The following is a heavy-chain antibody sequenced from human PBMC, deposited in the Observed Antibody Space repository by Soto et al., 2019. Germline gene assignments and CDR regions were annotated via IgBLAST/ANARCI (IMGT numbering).Heavy chain of an antibody. CDR1: GGSISSGGYY. D-gene: IGHD3-3*01. Sequence: QVQLQESGPGLVKPSQTLSLTCTVSGGSISSGGYYWSWIRQHPGKGLEWIGYIYYSGSTYYNPSLKSRVTISVDTSKNQFSLKLSSVTAADTAVYYCARDEGVVPAYYYGMDVWGQGTTVTVSS. CDR2: IYYSGST. CDR3: ARDEGVVPAYYYGMDV. V-gene: IGHV4-31*03. J-gene: IGHJ6*02.